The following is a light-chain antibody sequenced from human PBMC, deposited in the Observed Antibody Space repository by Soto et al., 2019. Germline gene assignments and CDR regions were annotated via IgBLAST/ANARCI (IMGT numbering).Light chain of an antibody. Sequence: QSALTQPAFVSGSPGQSITISCTGTNSDIGGYNFVSWYQQHPGKVPKLMIYDVTNRPSGVSNHFSGSKSGNTASRTISGLQAEDEADYYCSSYRSSSTLGFGTGTKLTVL. CDR3: SSYRSSSTLG. J-gene: IGLJ1*01. CDR1: NSDIGGYNF. V-gene: IGLV2-14*01. CDR2: DVT.